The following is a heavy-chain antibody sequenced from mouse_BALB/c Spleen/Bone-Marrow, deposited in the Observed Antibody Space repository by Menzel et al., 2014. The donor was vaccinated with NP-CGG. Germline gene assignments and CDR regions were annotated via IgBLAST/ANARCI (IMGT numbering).Heavy chain of an antibody. CDR1: GYTFTDHA. CDR2: ISPGNGDI. J-gene: IGHJ3*01. D-gene: IGHD1-1*01. Sequence: VMLVESDAELVKPGASVKISCKASGYTFTDHAIHWVKQKPEQGLEWIGYISPGNGDIKYNEKFKDKATLTADKSSSTAYMQLNSLTSEDSAVYFCKSNNYGSSRGFVYWGQGTLVTVSA. V-gene: IGHV1S53*02. CDR3: KSNNYGSSRGFVY.